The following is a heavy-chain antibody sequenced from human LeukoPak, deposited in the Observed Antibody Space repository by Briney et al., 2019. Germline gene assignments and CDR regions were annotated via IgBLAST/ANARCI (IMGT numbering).Heavy chain of an antibody. J-gene: IGHJ4*02. V-gene: IGHV3-33*03. CDR2: TRDDRSSK. Sequence: PGGSLRLSCAASGFTFSSYGMHWPRTGPGKGLEGVAETRDDRSSKYYGDSVKGRFTISRDKSKNTLYLQMNSLRAEDTAVYYCAKPTRGSGSFLIDFWGQGTLVTVSS. CDR3: AKPTRGSGSFLIDF. D-gene: IGHD1-26*01. CDR1: GFTFSSYG.